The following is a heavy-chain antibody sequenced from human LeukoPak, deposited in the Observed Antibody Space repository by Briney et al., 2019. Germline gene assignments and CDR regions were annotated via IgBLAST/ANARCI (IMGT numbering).Heavy chain of an antibody. CDR3: ASVNDYGDPLPRYMDV. V-gene: IGHV4-34*01. D-gene: IGHD4-17*01. Sequence: KPSETLSLTCTVSGGSISGYYWSWIRQPPGKGLEWIGEIYHSGSTNYNPSLKSRVTISVDKSKNQFSLKLSSVTAADTAVYYCASVNDYGDPLPRYMDVWGKGTAVTVSS. CDR2: IYHSGST. CDR1: GGSISGYY. J-gene: IGHJ6*03.